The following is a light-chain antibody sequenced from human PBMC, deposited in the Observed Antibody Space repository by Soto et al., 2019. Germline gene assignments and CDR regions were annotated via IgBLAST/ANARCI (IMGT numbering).Light chain of an antibody. CDR1: SSNIGAHYD. Sequence: VVTQPPSVSGAPGQRVTISCTGSSSNIGAHYDVHWYQQLPGTAPKLLIYGNSNRPSGVPDRFSGSKSGTSASLAITGLQAEDEADYYCQSYDSSLSGPVFGGGTKVTVL. V-gene: IGLV1-40*01. CDR2: GNS. J-gene: IGLJ2*01. CDR3: QSYDSSLSGPV.